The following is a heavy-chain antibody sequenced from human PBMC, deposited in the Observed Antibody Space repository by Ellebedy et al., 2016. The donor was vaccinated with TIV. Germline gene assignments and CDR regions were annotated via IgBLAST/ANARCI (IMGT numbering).Heavy chain of an antibody. J-gene: IGHJ4*02. V-gene: IGHV4-59*08. CDR2: MYYSGSA. CDR3: ARVPYSSGWYFDY. CDR1: GASTDSYF. Sequence: MPSETLSLTCSVSGASTDSYFWSWIRQPPGKGLQWIGYMYYSGSANYNPSLESRVTISIDTSKNQVSLKLSFVTAADTAVYYCARVPYSSGWYFDYWGQGTLVTVSS. D-gene: IGHD6-19*01.